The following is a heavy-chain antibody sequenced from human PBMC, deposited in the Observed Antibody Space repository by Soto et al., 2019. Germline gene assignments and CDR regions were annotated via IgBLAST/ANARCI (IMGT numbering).Heavy chain of an antibody. J-gene: IGHJ4*02. V-gene: IGHV4-39*01. CDR2: IYYSGST. CDR1: GGSISSSSYY. CDR3: ASLSVTTLYYFDY. D-gene: IGHD4-17*01. Sequence: QLQLQESGPGLVKPSETLSLTCTVSGGSISSSSYYWGWIRQPPGKGLEWIGSIYYSGSTYYNPSLKSRVTISVDTSKNQFSLKLSSVTAADTAVYYCASLSVTTLYYFDYWGQGTMVTVSS.